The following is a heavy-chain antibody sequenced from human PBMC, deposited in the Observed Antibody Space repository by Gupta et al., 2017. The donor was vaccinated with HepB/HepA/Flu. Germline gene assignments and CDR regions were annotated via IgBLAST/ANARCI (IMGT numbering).Heavy chain of an antibody. D-gene: IGHD1-7*01. J-gene: IGHJ6*03. Sequence: EVQLVESGGGLVQPGGSLRLSCKASGFTFSSYSMIWVRQAPGKGLEWVSYISSGSRAIYYADSVKGRFTISRDSAKNSLFLQMNSLRDEDTAVYFCARAVAGTTFVAYYMDVWGKGTTVTVSS. CDR3: ARAVAGTTFVAYYMDV. V-gene: IGHV3-48*02. CDR2: ISSGSRAI. CDR1: GFTFSSYS.